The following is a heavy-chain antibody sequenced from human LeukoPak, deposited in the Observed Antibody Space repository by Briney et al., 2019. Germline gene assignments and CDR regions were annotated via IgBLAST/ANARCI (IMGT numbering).Heavy chain of an antibody. CDR3: AVFSFYGDYVDY. CDR1: GGPISSYY. D-gene: IGHD4-17*01. J-gene: IGHJ4*02. Sequence: SETLSLTCTVSGGPISSYYWSWIRQPPGKGLEWIGYIYYSGSTNYNPSLKSRVTISVDTSKNQFSLKLSSVTAADTAVYYCAVFSFYGDYVDYWGQGTLVTVSS. CDR2: IYYSGST. V-gene: IGHV4-59*01.